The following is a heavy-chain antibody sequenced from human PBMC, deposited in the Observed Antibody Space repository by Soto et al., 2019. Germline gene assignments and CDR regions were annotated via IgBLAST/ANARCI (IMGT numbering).Heavy chain of an antibody. CDR2: IWYDGSNK. CDR3: ARLYSYGFDY. D-gene: IGHD5-18*01. V-gene: IGHV3-33*01. J-gene: IGHJ4*02. Sequence: QVQLVESGGGVVQPGRSLRLSCAASGFTFSSYDMHWVRQAPGKGLEWVAVIWYDGSNKYYADSVKGRFTISRDNSKNTLYLQMNSLGAEDTAVYYCARLYSYGFDYWGQGTLVTVSS. CDR1: GFTFSSYD.